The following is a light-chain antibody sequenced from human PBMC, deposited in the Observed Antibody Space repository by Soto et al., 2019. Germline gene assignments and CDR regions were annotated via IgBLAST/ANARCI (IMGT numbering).Light chain of an antibody. CDR1: SSNIGAGYD. V-gene: IGLV1-40*01. CDR2: GNS. J-gene: IGLJ1*01. Sequence: QSALTQPPSVSGAPGQRVTIPCTGSSSNIGAGYDVHWYQQLPGTAPKLLIYGNSNRPSGVPDRFSGSKSGTSASLAITGLQAEDEADYYCQSYDSSRYVFGTGTKVTVL. CDR3: QSYDSSRYV.